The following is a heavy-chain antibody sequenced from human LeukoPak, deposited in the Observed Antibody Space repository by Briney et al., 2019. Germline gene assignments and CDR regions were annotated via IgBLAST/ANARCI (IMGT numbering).Heavy chain of an antibody. CDR3: ASLVTTFGVVTHDY. CDR2: MNSDGSST. CDR1: GFTFSSYW. D-gene: IGHD3-3*01. Sequence: GGSLRLSCAASGFTFSSYWMHWVRQAPGKGPVWVSRMNSDGSSTSYADSVKGRFTISRDNAKNSLYLQMNSLRAEDTAVYYCASLVTTFGVVTHDYWGQGTLVTVSS. V-gene: IGHV3-74*01. J-gene: IGHJ4*02.